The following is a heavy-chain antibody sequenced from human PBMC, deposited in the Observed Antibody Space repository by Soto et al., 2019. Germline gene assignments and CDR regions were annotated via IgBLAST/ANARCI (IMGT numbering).Heavy chain of an antibody. CDR3: AKDPATGSGWYFFGY. J-gene: IGHJ4*02. D-gene: IGHD6-19*01. V-gene: IGHV3-66*01. CDR1: GFTVSSNY. CDR2: IRSGGST. Sequence: PGGSLRLSCAASGFTVSSNYMTWVRQAPGKGLGGVSLIRSGGSTYYAGSVKGRFTISRDNSKNTLYLQMNSLRAEDTAVYYCAKDPATGSGWYFFGYWGQGTLVTVSS.